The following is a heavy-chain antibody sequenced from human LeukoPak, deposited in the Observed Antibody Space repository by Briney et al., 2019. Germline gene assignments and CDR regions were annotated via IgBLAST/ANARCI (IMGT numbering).Heavy chain of an antibody. CDR2: IRYDGSNK. V-gene: IGHV3-30*02. J-gene: IGHJ3*02. D-gene: IGHD3-22*01. CDR1: GFTFSSYG. CDR3: AKAAGYYDSSGLDAFDI. Sequence: GGSLRLSCAASGFTFSSYGMHWVRQAPGKGLEWVAFIRYDGSNKHYADSVKGRFTISRDNSKNTLYLQMNSLRAEDTAVYYCAKAAGYYDSSGLDAFDIWGQGTMVTVSS.